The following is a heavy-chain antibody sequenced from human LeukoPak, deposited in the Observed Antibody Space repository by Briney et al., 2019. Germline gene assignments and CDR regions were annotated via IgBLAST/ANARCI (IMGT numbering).Heavy chain of an antibody. CDR1: GGSFSGYY. CDR3: ARGSSSWYRPNFDY. J-gene: IGHJ4*02. CDR2: INHSGST. Sequence: SETLSLSCAVYGGSFSGYYWSWIRQPPGKGLEWIGEINHSGSTNYNPSLKSRVTISVDTSKNQFSLKLSSVTAADTAVHYCARGSSSWYRPNFDYWGQGTLVTVSS. V-gene: IGHV4-34*01. D-gene: IGHD6-13*01.